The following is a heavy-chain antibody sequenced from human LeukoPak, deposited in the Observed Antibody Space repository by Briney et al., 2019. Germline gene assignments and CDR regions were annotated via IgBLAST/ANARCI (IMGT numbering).Heavy chain of an antibody. V-gene: IGHV4-59*01. CDR2: IYYSGST. J-gene: IGHJ4*02. Sequence: SETLSLTCTVSGGSISSYYWSWIRQPPGKGLEWIGYIYYSGSTNYNPSLKSRVTISVDTSKNQFSLKLSSVTAADTAVYYCARAAGSSGYWVDYWGQGTLVTVSS. CDR1: GGSISSYY. D-gene: IGHD3-22*01. CDR3: ARAAGSSGYWVDY.